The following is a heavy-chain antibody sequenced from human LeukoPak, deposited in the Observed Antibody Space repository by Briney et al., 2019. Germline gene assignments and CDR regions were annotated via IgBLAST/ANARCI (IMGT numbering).Heavy chain of an antibody. J-gene: IGHJ4*02. CDR3: ASSSWDD. CDR2: IYSDGNT. Sequence: GGSLRLSCAASGFTVSSKYMRWVRRPPGTGLEWVSVIYSDGNTYYADSLKGRFTISRDNSKNTVYLQMNSLRAEDTAVYYCASSSWDDWGQGTLVTVSS. CDR1: GFTVSSKY. D-gene: IGHD6-13*01. V-gene: IGHV3-66*01.